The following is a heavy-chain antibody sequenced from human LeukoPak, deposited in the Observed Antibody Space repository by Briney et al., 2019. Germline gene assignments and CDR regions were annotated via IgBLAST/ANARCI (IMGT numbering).Heavy chain of an antibody. CDR2: ISYDGSNK. CDR1: GFPFSSYA. CDR3: ASPRGSYADY. J-gene: IGHJ4*02. V-gene: IGHV3-30*04. D-gene: IGHD1-26*01. Sequence: GGSLRLSWAASGFPFSSYAMLWFRQAPGKGLEWVAVISYDGSNKYYADSVKGRFTISRDNSKNKLYLQMNSLRAEDTSVYYCASPRGSYADYWGQGTLVTVSS.